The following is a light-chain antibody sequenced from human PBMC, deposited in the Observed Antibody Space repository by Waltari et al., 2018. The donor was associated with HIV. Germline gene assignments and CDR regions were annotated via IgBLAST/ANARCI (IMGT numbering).Light chain of an antibody. J-gene: IGKJ1*01. V-gene: IGKV3-20*01. Sequence: EIVLTQSPGTLSLSPGERATLSCRASQSVSNAYLTWYQQRRGQAPRLLIYGTSIRATGIPDRFSGSGSGTDFTLTIGRLEPEDVAVYYCQHYGGSSWTFGQGTEVEIK. CDR3: QHYGGSSWT. CDR2: GTS. CDR1: QSVSNAY.